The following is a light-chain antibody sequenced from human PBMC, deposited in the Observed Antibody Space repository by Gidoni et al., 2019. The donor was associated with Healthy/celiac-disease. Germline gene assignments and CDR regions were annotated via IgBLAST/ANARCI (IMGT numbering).Light chain of an antibody. CDR1: QGISSY. J-gene: IGKJ3*01. CDR2: AAS. Sequence: IQLTQSPSSLSASVGDRVTITCRASQGISSYLAWYQQKPGKAPKLLIYAASTLQSGVPSRFSGSGSGTDFTLTISSLQPEDFATYYCQQLNSYSSFGPXTKVDIK. CDR3: QQLNSYSS. V-gene: IGKV1-9*01.